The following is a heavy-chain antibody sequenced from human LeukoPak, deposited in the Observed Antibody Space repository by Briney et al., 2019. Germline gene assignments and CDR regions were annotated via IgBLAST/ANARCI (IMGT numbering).Heavy chain of an antibody. J-gene: IGHJ4*02. CDR1: GFTFSSYG. Sequence: PGGTLRLSCAASGFTFSSYGMSWVRQAPGKGLEWVSAISGSGGSTYYADSVKGRFTISRDNSKNTLYLQMNSLRAEDTAVYYCAKDRNSYYDFWSGFFDYWGQGTLVTVSS. CDR2: ISGSGGST. D-gene: IGHD3-3*01. V-gene: IGHV3-23*01. CDR3: AKDRNSYYDFWSGFFDY.